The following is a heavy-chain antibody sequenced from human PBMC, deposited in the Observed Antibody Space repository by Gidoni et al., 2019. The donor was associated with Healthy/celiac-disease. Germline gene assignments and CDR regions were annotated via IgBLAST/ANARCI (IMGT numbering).Heavy chain of an antibody. V-gene: IGHV4-39*07. CDR1: GGSISSSRYY. CDR2: IYYSGGT. D-gene: IGHD2-2*01. CDR3: ARDMGLTDIVVVPAAMTWYFDL. Sequence: QLQLQESGPGLVKPSETLSLTCTVSGGSISSSRYYWGWIRQPPGKGLEWIGSIYYSGGTYYNPSLKSRVTISVDTSKNQFSLKLSSVTAADTAVYYCARDMGLTDIVVVPAAMTWYFDLWGRGTLVTVSS. J-gene: IGHJ2*01.